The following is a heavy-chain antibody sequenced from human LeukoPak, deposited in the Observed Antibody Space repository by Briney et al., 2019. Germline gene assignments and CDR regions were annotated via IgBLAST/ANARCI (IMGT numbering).Heavy chain of an antibody. J-gene: IGHJ4*02. CDR3: AKYTSGTSYRGLDQ. D-gene: IGHD3-10*01. CDR2: IIGSAVNT. V-gene: IGHV3-23*01. Sequence: GGSLRLSCGASGLTVSSYGMSWVRQAPGKGLEWVSTIIGSAVNTYYADSVKGRFTVSRDDSKNTVYLQMNSLRAEDTAVYSCAKYTSGTSYRGLDQWGQGTLVTVSS. CDR1: GLTVSSYG.